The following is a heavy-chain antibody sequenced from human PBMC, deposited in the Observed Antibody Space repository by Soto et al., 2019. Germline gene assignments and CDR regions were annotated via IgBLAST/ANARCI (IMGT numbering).Heavy chain of an antibody. J-gene: IGHJ4*02. CDR2: IWNDGSQK. Sequence: QVQLVESGGGVVQPGRSLRLSCAASGFTFSTYGMHWVRQAPGKGLEWVAIIWNDGSQKYYADSVKGRFTVSRDNSKNTLSLQMNSLRVEDTAVYYCVRAADYGDYGDFDYWGQGTLVTVSS. V-gene: IGHV3-33*01. D-gene: IGHD4-17*01. CDR1: GFTFSTYG. CDR3: VRAADYGDYGDFDY.